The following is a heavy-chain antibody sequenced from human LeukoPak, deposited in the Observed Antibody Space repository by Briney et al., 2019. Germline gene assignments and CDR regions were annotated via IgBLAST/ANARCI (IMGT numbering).Heavy chain of an antibody. CDR1: GYTFTSYY. D-gene: IGHD1-26*01. V-gene: IGHV1-18*04. Sequence: ASVKVSCKASGYTFTSYYMHWVRQAPGQGLEWMGWISAYNGNTNYAQKLQGRVTMTTDTSTSTAYMELRSLRSDDTAVYYCAREGGDRGSYYSYDYWGQGTLVTVSS. CDR2: ISAYNGNT. J-gene: IGHJ4*02. CDR3: AREGGDRGSYYSYDY.